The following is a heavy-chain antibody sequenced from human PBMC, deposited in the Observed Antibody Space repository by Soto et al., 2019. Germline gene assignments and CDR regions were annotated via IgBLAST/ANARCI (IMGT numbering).Heavy chain of an antibody. V-gene: IGHV3-21*01. J-gene: IGHJ4*02. D-gene: IGHD6-19*01. CDR3: ATDPPIAVAGAPYYFDY. Sequence: GGSLRLSCAASGFTFSSYSMNWVRQAPGKGLEWVSSISSSSSYIYYADSVKGRFTISRDNAKNSLYLQMNSLRAEDTAVYYCATDPPIAVAGAPYYFDYWGQGTLVTVSS. CDR1: GFTFSSYS. CDR2: ISSSSSYI.